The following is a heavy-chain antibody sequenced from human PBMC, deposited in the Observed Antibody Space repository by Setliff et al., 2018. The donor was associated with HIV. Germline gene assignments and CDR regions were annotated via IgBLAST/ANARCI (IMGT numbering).Heavy chain of an antibody. CDR3: ARAPTDHYDPTRLGDGLDI. CDR1: GGSVSNYY. V-gene: IGHV4-59*08. CDR2: IYYSGTT. Sequence: LSLTCAVSGGSVSNYYWSWIRQPPGKGLEWIGYIYYSGTTYYNPSLKSRVTISVDTSKKQNSLKVKSVTAADTAVYYCARAPTDHYDPTRLGDGLDIWGQGTMVTVSS. D-gene: IGHD3-22*01. J-gene: IGHJ3*02.